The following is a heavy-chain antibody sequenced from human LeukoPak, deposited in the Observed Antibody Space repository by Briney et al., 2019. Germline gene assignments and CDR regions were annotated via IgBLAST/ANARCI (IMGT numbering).Heavy chain of an antibody. CDR2: IIPIFGTA. CDR3: ARDVVGIAAAGV. J-gene: IGHJ4*02. CDR1: GGTFSSYA. Sequence: SVKVSCKASGGTFSSYAISWVRQAPGQGLEWMGGIIPIFGTANYAQKFQGRVTITADESTSTAYMELSSLRSEDTAVYYCARDVVGIAAAGVWGQGTLVTVSS. V-gene: IGHV1-69*13. D-gene: IGHD6-13*01.